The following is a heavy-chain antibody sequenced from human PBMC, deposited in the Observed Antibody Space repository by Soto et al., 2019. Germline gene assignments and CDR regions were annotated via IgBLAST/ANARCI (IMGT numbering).Heavy chain of an antibody. Sequence: QVQLQESGPGLVKPSQTLSLTCTVSGGSISSGDYYWSWIRQPPGKGLEWIGYIYYSGTTNYNPSLKSRVTISVDTSKNQFSLKLSSATAADTAVYYCARDKIWFGELVYYYGMDVWGQGTTVTVSS. CDR1: GGSISSGDYY. CDR2: IYYSGTT. J-gene: IGHJ6*02. V-gene: IGHV4-30-4*01. CDR3: ARDKIWFGELVYYYGMDV. D-gene: IGHD3-10*01.